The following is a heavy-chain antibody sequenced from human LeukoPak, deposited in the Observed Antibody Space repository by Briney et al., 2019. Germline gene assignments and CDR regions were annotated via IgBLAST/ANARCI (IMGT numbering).Heavy chain of an antibody. CDR2: INPSGGST. CDR3: ARGYSGIPEV. Sequence: ASVTVSFTASGYSFTSYYIHWVRQAPGQGLEWMGIINPSGGSTSYAQKFQGRVTTTRDTSTSTVYMEVSSLRSEDTAVYYCARGYSGIPEVWGQGTLVTVSS. CDR1: GYSFTSYY. D-gene: IGHD1-26*01. V-gene: IGHV1-46*01. J-gene: IGHJ4*02.